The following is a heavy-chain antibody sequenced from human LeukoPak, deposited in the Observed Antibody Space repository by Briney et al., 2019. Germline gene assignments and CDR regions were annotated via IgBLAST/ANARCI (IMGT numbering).Heavy chain of an antibody. CDR2: INSDETAT. CDR3: ARGLYANWFDP. V-gene: IGHV3-74*01. Sequence: GGSLRLSCAASGFTLTSYWMHWVRQARAKGLVWVSRINSDETATTYADSVKGRFTISRDNAKNTLYLQMNSLRAEDTAVYYCARGLYANWFDPWGQGTLVTVSS. D-gene: IGHD3-16*01. J-gene: IGHJ5*02. CDR1: GFTLTSYW.